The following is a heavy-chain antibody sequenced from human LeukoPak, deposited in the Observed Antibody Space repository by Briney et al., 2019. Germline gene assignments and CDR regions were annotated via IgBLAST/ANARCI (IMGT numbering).Heavy chain of an antibody. Sequence: WASVKVSCKASGYTFTSYGISWVRQAPGHGLEWMGWISAYNGNTNYAQKLQGRVTMTTDTSTSTAYMELRSLRSDDTAVYYCAREFNGDYVEDWFDPWGQGTLVTVSS. V-gene: IGHV1-18*01. CDR1: GYTFTSYG. CDR2: ISAYNGNT. J-gene: IGHJ5*02. CDR3: AREFNGDYVEDWFDP. D-gene: IGHD4-17*01.